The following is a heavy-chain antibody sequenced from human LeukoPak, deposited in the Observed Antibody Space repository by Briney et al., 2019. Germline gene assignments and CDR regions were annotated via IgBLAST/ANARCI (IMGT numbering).Heavy chain of an antibody. CDR1: GFTFNNYA. CDR2: ISSSGDIT. J-gene: IGHJ4*02. V-gene: IGHV3-23*01. CDR3: AKDRPNYYESNGHYYRLNGDY. Sequence: PGGSVRLSCAASGFTFNNYAMSWVRQAPGKGLEWVSAISSSGDITFYADSVKGRFTISRDNSRYTLYLQMNSLRAEDAAVYYCAKDRPNYYESNGHYYRLNGDYWGQGTLVTVSS. D-gene: IGHD3-22*01.